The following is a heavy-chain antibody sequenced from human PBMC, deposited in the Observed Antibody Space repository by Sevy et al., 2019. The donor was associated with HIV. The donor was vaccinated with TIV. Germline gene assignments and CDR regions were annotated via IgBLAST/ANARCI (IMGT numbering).Heavy chain of an antibody. V-gene: IGHV4-59*08. D-gene: IGHD6-13*01. J-gene: IGHJ4*02. CDR1: GGSVTSYY. CDR2: IYYSGST. Sequence: SETLSLTCTVSGGSVTSYYWSWIRQPPGKGLEWIGYIYYSGSTNYNPSLKSRVTISVDTSKNQFSLKLSSVTAADTAMYYCARHGVGIAAAVSFDYWGQGTLVTVSS. CDR3: ARHGVGIAAAVSFDY.